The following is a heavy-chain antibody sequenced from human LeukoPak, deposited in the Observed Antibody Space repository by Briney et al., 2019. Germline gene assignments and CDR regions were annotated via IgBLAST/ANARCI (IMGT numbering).Heavy chain of an antibody. CDR3: ARQAGPEWFGESGPVPYYYYDMDV. V-gene: IGHV1-2*01. CDR1: GYTFTRYY. Sequence: APLKLSCKASGYTFTRYYMHWVRQAPGQRLEWMGWINPNGGVTNYAQKIQGRVTRTTDTSSSTAYMEMSRLRSDDTVVYYCARQAGPEWFGESGPVPYYYYDMDVWGKGTTVTISS. J-gene: IGHJ6*03. CDR2: INPNGGVT. D-gene: IGHD3-10*01.